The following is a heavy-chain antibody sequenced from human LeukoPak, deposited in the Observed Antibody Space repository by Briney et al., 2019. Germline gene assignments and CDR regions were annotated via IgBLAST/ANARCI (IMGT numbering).Heavy chain of an antibody. CDR1: GFTFSNFA. CDR3: ASIRSIAVAEDSFDY. Sequence: PGGSLRLSCAAAGFTFSNFAMSWVRQAPGKGLEWVSAITASGGSTYYADSVKGRFTISRDNSKNTLYLQMNSLRAEDTAVYYCASIRSIAVAEDSFDYWGQGTLVTVSS. CDR2: ITASGGST. V-gene: IGHV3-23*01. J-gene: IGHJ4*02. D-gene: IGHD6-19*01.